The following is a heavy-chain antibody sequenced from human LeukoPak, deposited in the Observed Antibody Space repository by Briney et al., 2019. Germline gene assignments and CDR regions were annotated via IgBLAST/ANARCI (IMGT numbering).Heavy chain of an antibody. D-gene: IGHD1-1*01. J-gene: IGHJ4*02. CDR1: GFTSSSYW. CDR2: IKQDASER. Sequence: PGGSLRLSCAASGFTSSSYWMTWVRQAPGKGLEWVANIKQDASERYYVDSVKGRFTISRDNAKNSLYLQMNSLRAEDTAVYYCATPTAGTWHFDYWGQGTLVTVSS. V-gene: IGHV3-7*01. CDR3: ATPTAGTWHFDY.